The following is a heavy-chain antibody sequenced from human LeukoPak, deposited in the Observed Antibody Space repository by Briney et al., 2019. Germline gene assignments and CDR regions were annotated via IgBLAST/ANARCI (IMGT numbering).Heavy chain of an antibody. CDR1: GFTFSSYG. V-gene: IGHV3-30*18. J-gene: IGHJ4*02. Sequence: GGSLRLSCAASGFTFSSYGMHWVRQAPGKGLEWVAVISYDGSNKYYADSVKGRFTISRDNSKNTLYLQMNSLRAEDTAVYYCAKDAYYYDSSGFTFDYWGQGTLVTVSS. CDR2: ISYDGSNK. CDR3: AKDAYYYDSSGFTFDY. D-gene: IGHD3-22*01.